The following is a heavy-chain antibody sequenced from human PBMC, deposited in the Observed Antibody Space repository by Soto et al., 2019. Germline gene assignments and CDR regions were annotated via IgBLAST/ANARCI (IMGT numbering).Heavy chain of an antibody. Sequence: VASVKVSCKASGVTFSTSAVSWVRQAPLQVLEWVVLIIPAFHRPDYAQKFQGRVTITADESTPTAYMELSSLRSEDTAVYYCARTVKTLYFCYTLEFSGQGTTVTLSS. CDR2: IIPAFHRP. CDR3: ARTVKTLYFCYTLEF. D-gene: IGHD2-15*01. V-gene: IGHV1-69*13. CDR1: GVTFSTSA. J-gene: IGHJ6*01.